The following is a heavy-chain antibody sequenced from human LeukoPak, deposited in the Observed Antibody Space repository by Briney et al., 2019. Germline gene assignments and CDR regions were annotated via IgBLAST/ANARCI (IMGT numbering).Heavy chain of an antibody. V-gene: IGHV3-7*01. J-gene: IGHJ5*02. D-gene: IGHD1-26*01. CDR1: GFTFTNYW. CDR2: IKQDGSEK. CDR3: ARVQSVGATDWFDP. Sequence: GGSLRLSCAASGFTFTNYWMSWVRQAPGKGLELVANIKQDGSEKYYVDSVKGRFTISRDNAKNSLYLQMNSLRAEDTAVYYCARVQSVGATDWFDPWGQGTLVTVSS.